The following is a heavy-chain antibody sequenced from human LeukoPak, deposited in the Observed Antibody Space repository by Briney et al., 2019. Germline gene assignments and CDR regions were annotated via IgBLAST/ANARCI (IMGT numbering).Heavy chain of an antibody. CDR1: GGSFSGYY. V-gene: IGHV4-34*01. CDR3: ASEISSAVHY. Sequence: PSETLSLTCAVYGGSFSGYYWSWIRQPPGKGLEWVGEINHSGSTNYNPSLKSRVTISVDTSKNQFSLKLSSVTAADTAVYYCASEISSAVHYWGQGTLVTVSS. J-gene: IGHJ4*02. CDR2: INHSGST. D-gene: IGHD6-13*01.